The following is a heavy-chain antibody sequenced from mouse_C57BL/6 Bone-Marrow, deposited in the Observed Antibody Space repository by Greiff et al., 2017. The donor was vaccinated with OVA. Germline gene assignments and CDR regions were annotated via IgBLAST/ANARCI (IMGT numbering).Heavy chain of an antibody. CDR1: GYTFTDYY. Sequence: EVQLQQSGPVLVKPGASVKMSCKASGYTFTDYYMNWVKQSHGKSLEWIGVINPYNGGTSYNQKFKGKATLTVDKSSSTAYMELNSLTSEDSAVYYCAKFDYFYYFDYWGQGTTLTVSS. V-gene: IGHV1-19*01. D-gene: IGHD2-4*01. CDR3: AKFDYFYYFDY. CDR2: INPYNGGT. J-gene: IGHJ2*01.